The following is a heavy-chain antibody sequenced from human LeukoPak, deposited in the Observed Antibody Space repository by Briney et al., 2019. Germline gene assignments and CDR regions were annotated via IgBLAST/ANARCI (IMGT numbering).Heavy chain of an antibody. J-gene: IGHJ4*02. V-gene: IGHV3-53*01. CDR3: ARDFSWRQFDY. Sequence: AGRSLRLSCAVSGFTVSSSYMTWVRQAPGKGLEWVSVFYIDGSTYYVDSVKGRFTISRDDSKNTLYLQMNSLRAEDTAVYYCARDFSWRQFDYWGQGTLVTVAS. D-gene: IGHD6-13*01. CDR2: FYIDGST. CDR1: GFTVSSSY.